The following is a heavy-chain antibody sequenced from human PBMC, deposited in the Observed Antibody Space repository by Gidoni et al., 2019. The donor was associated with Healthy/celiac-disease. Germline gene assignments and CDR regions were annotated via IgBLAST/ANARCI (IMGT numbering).Heavy chain of an antibody. CDR2: IWYDGSNK. CDR3: ARDAQIYGDYDYGMDV. D-gene: IGHD4-17*01. CDR1: GFTFSSYG. Sequence: QVQLVESGGGVVQPGRSLRLACAASGFTFSSYGMHWVRQAPGKGLEVVAVIWYDGSNKYYADSVKGRFTISRDNSKNTLYLQMNSLRAEDTAVYYCARDAQIYGDYDYGMDVWGQGTTVTVSS. J-gene: IGHJ6*02. V-gene: IGHV3-33*01.